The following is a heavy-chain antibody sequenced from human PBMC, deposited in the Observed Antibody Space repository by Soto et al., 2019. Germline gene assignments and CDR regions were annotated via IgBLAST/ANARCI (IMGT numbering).Heavy chain of an antibody. CDR1: WFSHSNNRMV. J-gene: IGHJ6*02. CDR3: ARSVGATTLDYYYSGMDV. V-gene: IGHV2-26*01. D-gene: IGHD1-26*01. CDR2: IFSNDEK. Sequence: SLAIACSSWWFSHSNNRMVVIWIRQPPGKALEWLAHIFSNDEKSYSTSLKSRLTISKDTSKSQVVLTMTNMDPVDTATYYCARSVGATTLDYYYSGMDVWGQGTTVTGFS.